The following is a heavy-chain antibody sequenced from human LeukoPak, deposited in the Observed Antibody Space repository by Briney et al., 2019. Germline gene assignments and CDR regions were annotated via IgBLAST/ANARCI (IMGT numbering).Heavy chain of an antibody. CDR2: IRSQIYGGTP. V-gene: IGHV3-49*04. Sequence: GGSLRLSCTASGFTFGDYAMTWVRQAPGKGLGWVGFIRSQIYGGTPEYAASVKGRFTILRDDSEGVAYLEMNSLKTEDTAVYYCTRDQTPYYWGQGILVTVSS. CDR1: GFTFGDYA. CDR3: TRDQTPYY. J-gene: IGHJ4*02.